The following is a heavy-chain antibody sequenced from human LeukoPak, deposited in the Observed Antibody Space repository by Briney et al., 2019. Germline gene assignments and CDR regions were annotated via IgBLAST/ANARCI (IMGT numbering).Heavy chain of an antibody. CDR1: GGTFSSYA. J-gene: IGHJ4*02. Sequence: SVKVSCKASGGTFSSYAISWVRQAPGQGLEWMGGIIPIFGTANYAQKFQGRVTMTRDMSTSAVYMELSSLRSEDTAVYYCALYYDNSGYRIWGQGTLVTVSS. D-gene: IGHD3-22*01. CDR2: IIPIFGTA. CDR3: ALYYDNSGYRI. V-gene: IGHV1-69*05.